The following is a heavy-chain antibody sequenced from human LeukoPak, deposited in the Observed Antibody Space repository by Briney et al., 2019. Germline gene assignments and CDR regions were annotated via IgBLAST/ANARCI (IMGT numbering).Heavy chain of an antibody. J-gene: IGHJ4*02. D-gene: IGHD2-2*01. CDR2: ISSSSYI. Sequence: GGSLRLSCAASGFTFSSYSMNWVRQAPGKGLEWVSSISSSSYIYYADSVKGRFTISRDNAKNPLYLQMNSLRAEDTAVYYCARDERSTSCLDYWGQGTLVTVSS. CDR3: ARDERSTSCLDY. V-gene: IGHV3-21*01. CDR1: GFTFSSYS.